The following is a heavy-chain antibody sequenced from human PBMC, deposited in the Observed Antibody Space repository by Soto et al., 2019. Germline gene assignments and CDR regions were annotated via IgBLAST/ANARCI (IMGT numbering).Heavy chain of an antibody. V-gene: IGHV4-4*02. D-gene: IGHD6-13*01. CDR1: GGSISSSNW. CDR2: IYHSGST. J-gene: IGHJ4*02. CDR3: ARENEAAAAGLSLDY. Sequence: PSETLSLTCAVSGGSISSSNWWSWVRQPPGKGLEWIGEIYHSGSTNYNPSLKSRVTISVDKSKNQFSLKLSSVTAADTAVYYCARENEAAAAGLSLDYWGQGTLVTVSS.